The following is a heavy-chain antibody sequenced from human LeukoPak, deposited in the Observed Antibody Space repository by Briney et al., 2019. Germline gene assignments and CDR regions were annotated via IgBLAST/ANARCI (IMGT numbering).Heavy chain of an antibody. CDR1: GYTFTSYG. D-gene: IGHD5-18*01. Sequence: ASVKVSCKASGYTFTSYGISWVRQAPGQGLEWMGWISAYNGNTNYAQKLQGRVTMTTDTSTSTAYMELRSLRSDDTAVYYCARDTGPGWIQLWSNYYYYYGVDVWGQGTTVTVSS. J-gene: IGHJ6*02. CDR3: ARDTGPGWIQLWSNYYYYYGVDV. CDR2: ISAYNGNT. V-gene: IGHV1-18*01.